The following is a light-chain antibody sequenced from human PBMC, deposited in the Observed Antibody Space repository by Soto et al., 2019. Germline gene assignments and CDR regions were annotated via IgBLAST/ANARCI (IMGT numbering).Light chain of an antibody. CDR1: QRINNW. J-gene: IGKJ2*01. CDR2: DAS. CDR3: QQYHTYPYT. Sequence: DIQMTQSPSTLSASVGDRVTITCRASQRINNWLAWYQQKPGKAPKFLMFDASTLETGVPSRFSGSGSGTEFTLTICSLQPDDFATYFCQQYHTYPYTFGQGTKLEIK. V-gene: IGKV1-5*01.